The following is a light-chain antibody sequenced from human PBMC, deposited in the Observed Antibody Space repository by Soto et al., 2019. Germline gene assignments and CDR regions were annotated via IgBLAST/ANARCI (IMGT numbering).Light chain of an antibody. Sequence: DIQMTQSPSTLSASVGDRVTITCRAIQSISSWLACYQQKPGKAPNLLIYDASSLESGVPSRFSGSGSDTEFTLTINNLQPDDFATYHRRQYNRYSLTFGGGTKLEFK. J-gene: IGKJ4*01. CDR1: QSISSW. CDR2: DAS. CDR3: RQYNRYSLT. V-gene: IGKV1-5*01.